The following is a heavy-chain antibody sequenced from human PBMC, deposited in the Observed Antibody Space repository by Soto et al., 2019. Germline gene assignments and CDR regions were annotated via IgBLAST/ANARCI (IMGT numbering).Heavy chain of an antibody. CDR2: ISAYNGNT. Sequence: ASVKVSCKASGYTFTSYGISWVRQAPGQGLEWMGWISAYNGNTNYAQKLQGRVTMTTDTSTSTAYMELSSLRSEDTAVYYCACPNPQRGSRFLFYYWGQGSLVPVSS. V-gene: IGHV1-18*01. CDR3: ACPNPQRGSRFLFYY. CDR1: GYTFTSYG. D-gene: IGHD2-21*01. J-gene: IGHJ4*02.